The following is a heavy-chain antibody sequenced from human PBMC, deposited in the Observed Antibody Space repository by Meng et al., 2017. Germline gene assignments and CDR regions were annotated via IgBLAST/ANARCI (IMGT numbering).Heavy chain of an antibody. D-gene: IGHD5-18*01. CDR2: INHSGST. CDR1: GGSFSGYY. Sequence: QVQRKQGGAGLLKPAETLALTCAVYGGSFSGYYWSWIRQPPGKGLEWIGEINHSGSTNYNPSLKSRVIISVDTSKNQFSLQLTSVTAADTAVYYCAGGYSYAYGYWGQGTLVTVSS. V-gene: IGHV4-34*02. CDR3: AGGYSYAYGY. J-gene: IGHJ4*02.